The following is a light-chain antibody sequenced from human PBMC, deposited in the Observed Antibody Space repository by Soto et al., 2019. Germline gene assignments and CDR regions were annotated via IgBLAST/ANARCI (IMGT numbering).Light chain of an antibody. V-gene: IGKV3-20*01. CDR2: GAS. Sequence: EIVLTQSPGTLSLSPGERATLSCRASQSVSSSYLAWYQQKPGQAPRLLIYGASGRATGIPERFSGSGSGTDFTLTISRLEPEDFAVYYCQQYSSSPPTFGQGTNVEIK. CDR3: QQYSSSPPT. J-gene: IGKJ1*01. CDR1: QSVSSSY.